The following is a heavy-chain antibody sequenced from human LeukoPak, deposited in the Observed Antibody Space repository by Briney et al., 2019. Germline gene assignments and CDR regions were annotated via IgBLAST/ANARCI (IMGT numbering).Heavy chain of an antibody. CDR1: GFTFSSYA. CDR3: ARANRGQGMDV. V-gene: IGHV3-30-3*01. CDR2: ISGGGSNK. J-gene: IGHJ4*02. Sequence: PGGSLRLSCSASGFTFSSYAMHWVRQAPGKGLEWVAVISGGGSNKYYADSVKGRFTISRDNSKNTLYLQMNSLRAEDTAVYYCARANRGQGMDVWGQGTLVTVSS. D-gene: IGHD6-13*01.